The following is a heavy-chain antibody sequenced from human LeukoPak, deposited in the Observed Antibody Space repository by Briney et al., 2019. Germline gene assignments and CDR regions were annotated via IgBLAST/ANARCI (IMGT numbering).Heavy chain of an antibody. Sequence: GASVKVSCKASGYTFTGYHMHWVRRAPGQGLEWMGWINPNTGNPTYAQAFTGRFVFSLDTSVSTAYLQISSLNTEDTAVYYCAIDQPVAGVSNFDPWGQGTLVTVSS. CDR2: INPNTGNP. J-gene: IGHJ5*02. CDR1: GYTFTGYH. D-gene: IGHD6-19*01. V-gene: IGHV7-4-1*02. CDR3: AIDQPVAGVSNFDP.